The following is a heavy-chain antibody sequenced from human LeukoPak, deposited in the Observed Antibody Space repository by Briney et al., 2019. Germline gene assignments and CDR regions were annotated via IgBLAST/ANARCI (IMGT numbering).Heavy chain of an antibody. J-gene: IGHJ6*03. CDR1: GLAFRNFA. CDR3: AKMKGQRLNDYCMDV. CDR2: MTGSGGSS. V-gene: IGHV3-23*01. Sequence: PGGSLRLSCEASGLAFRNFAMSWVRQAPGKGLEWVSGMTGSGGSSYYADPVTGRFTISRDNARNALYLQMNSLRADDTALYYCAKMKGQRLNDYCMDVWGKGTTVTVSS.